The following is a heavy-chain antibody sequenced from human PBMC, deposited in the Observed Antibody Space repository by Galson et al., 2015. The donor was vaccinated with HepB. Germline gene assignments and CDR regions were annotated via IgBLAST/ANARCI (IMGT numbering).Heavy chain of an antibody. Sequence: SLRLSCAASAFAFDDYVISWFRQAPGKGLEWVSFVKSNSYGGTTQYAASVKDRFIISRDDSRSIAYLQMNSLKTDDTALYFCARGKDKDYDSETHSYYRPFDSWGQGTLVTVSS. J-gene: IGHJ4*02. V-gene: IGHV3-49*03. CDR3: ARGKDKDYDSETHSYYRPFDS. CDR1: AFAFDDYV. D-gene: IGHD3-22*01. CDR2: VKSNSYGGTT.